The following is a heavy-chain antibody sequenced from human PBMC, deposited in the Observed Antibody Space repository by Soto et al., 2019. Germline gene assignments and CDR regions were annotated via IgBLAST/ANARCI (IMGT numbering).Heavy chain of an antibody. CDR2: ISAYNGNG. CDR3: ARGKNYDIITPIPQNGFDP. Sequence: ASLKVSCKASGYALRDFGIGWVRQAPGQGLEWMGWISAYNGNGDYAQKFQGRLTMTADTSTSTAYMDLRSLRSEDKAVYYCARGKNYDIITPIPQNGFDPWGQGTLVTVSS. J-gene: IGHJ5*02. CDR1: GYALRDFG. V-gene: IGHV1-18*01. D-gene: IGHD3-9*01.